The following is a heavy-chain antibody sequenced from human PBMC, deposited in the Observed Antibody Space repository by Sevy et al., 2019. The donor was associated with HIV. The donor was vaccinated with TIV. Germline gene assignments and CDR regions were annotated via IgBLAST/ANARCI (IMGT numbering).Heavy chain of an antibody. CDR2: ISSSSSYI. V-gene: IGHV3-21*01. J-gene: IGHJ4*02. D-gene: IGHD5-18*01. Sequence: GGSLRLSCAASGFSFVTYSMNWVRQAPGKGLEWVSSISSSSSYIYYADSVKGRFTISRDNAKNSLYLQMNSLRAEDTAVYYCARVDSAMNGYFDYWGQGTLVTVSS. CDR1: GFSFVTYS. CDR3: ARVDSAMNGYFDY.